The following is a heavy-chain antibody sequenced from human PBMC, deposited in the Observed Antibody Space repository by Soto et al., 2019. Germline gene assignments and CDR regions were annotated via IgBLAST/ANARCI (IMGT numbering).Heavy chain of an antibody. CDR1: GFIFSSYA. CDR3: ARYIPGVRYYGMDV. D-gene: IGHD2-2*01. Sequence: EVQLLESGGGLVQPGGSLRLSCAASGFIFSSYAMKWVRQAPGKGLEWVSLIGESGTPTYYADSVKRRFTISRDNSGNTLFLEMYSLRAEDTAVYYCARYIPGVRYYGMDVWGQGTTVTVSS. J-gene: IGHJ6*02. V-gene: IGHV3-23*01. CDR2: IGESGTPT.